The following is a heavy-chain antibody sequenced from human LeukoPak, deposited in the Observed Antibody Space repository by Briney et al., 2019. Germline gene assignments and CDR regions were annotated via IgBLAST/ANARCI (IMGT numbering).Heavy chain of an antibody. J-gene: IGHJ2*01. CDR2: ISGSGGST. Sequence: GGSLRLSCAASGFTFSSYAMNWVRQAPGKGLEWVSAISGSGGSTYYADSVKGRFAISRDNYKNTLYLQVTSLTAEDTAVYYCAKVPDWYFDLWGRGTLVTVSS. V-gene: IGHV3-23*01. CDR1: GFTFSSYA. CDR3: AKVPDWYFDL.